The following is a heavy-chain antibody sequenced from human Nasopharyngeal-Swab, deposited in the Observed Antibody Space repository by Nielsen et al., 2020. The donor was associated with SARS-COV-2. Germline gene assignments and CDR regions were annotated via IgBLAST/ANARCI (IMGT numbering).Heavy chain of an antibody. D-gene: IGHD6-13*01. V-gene: IGHV3-9*01. J-gene: IGHJ4*02. Sequence: VRQMPGEGLEWVSGISWNSGSIGYADSVKGRFTISRDNAKNSLYLQMNSLRAEDTALYYCAKDMRIAAAFDYWGQGTLVTVSS. CDR3: AKDMRIAAAFDY. CDR2: ISWNSGSI.